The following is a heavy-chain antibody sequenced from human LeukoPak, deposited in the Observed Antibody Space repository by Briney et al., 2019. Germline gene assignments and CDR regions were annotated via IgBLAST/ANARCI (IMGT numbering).Heavy chain of an antibody. V-gene: IGHV3-7*01. CDR1: GSTLTSHW. CDR3: DCGGGCS. CDR2: INQDGSER. Sequence: GGSPSLSCAASGSTLTSHWMMWVRQAPGKGLEWVSNINQDGSERCFADSVKGHFNISRDNVNNLMYEQMNVLSAADTAVYLCDCGGGCSWGQGTLVTV. D-gene: IGHD2-21*02. J-gene: IGHJ5*02.